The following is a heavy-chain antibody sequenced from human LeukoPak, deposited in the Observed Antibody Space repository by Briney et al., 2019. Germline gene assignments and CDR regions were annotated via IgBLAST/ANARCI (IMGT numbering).Heavy chain of an antibody. CDR1: GFTVSTNY. CDR3: ARDRQQLGAWFDP. J-gene: IGHJ5*02. V-gene: IGHV3-66*01. Sequence: GGSLRLSCAASGFTVSTNYMSWVRQTPGKGLEWVSVLYSDGSTYYLDSVKGRFTISRDNSKNTVYLQMNALRVDDTGVCYCARDRQQLGAWFDPGGQGTLVTVSS. CDR2: LYSDGST. D-gene: IGHD6-13*01.